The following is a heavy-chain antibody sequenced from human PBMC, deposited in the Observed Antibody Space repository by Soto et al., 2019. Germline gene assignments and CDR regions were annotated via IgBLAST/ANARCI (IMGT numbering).Heavy chain of an antibody. Sequence: QVQLVQSGAEVKKPGSSVKVSCKASGGTFSSYAISWVRQAPGQGIEWMRGIIPIFGTANYAQQFQGRVTITADESTVTAYVELSSLRYEGTAVYYCARPDTDMVYGTNGYLGQGTLVTVSS. J-gene: IGHJ4*02. CDR3: ARPDTDMVYGTNGY. CDR2: IIPIFGTA. V-gene: IGHV1-69*01. D-gene: IGHD5-18*01. CDR1: GGTFSSYA.